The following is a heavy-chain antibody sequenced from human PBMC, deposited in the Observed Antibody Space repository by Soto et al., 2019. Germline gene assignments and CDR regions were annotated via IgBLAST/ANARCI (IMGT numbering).Heavy chain of an antibody. J-gene: IGHJ4*02. CDR2: ISGGGGST. Sequence: EVQLLESGGGLVQPGGSLRLSCAASGFTCSSYAMSWVRQAPGKGLEWVSGISGGGGSTYFADSVKGRFTISRDNSKNTLYLQMNSLRAEDTAVYFCAKGSVVTYLGYWGQGTLVTVSS. V-gene: IGHV3-23*01. CDR1: GFTCSSYA. CDR3: AKGSVVTYLGY. D-gene: IGHD3-22*01.